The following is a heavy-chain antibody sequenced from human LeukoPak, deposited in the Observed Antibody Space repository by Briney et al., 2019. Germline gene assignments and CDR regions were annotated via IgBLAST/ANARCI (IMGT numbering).Heavy chain of an antibody. CDR2: ISSSSSYI. D-gene: IGHD3-22*01. CDR3: ARGDSSGYYPHYFDY. J-gene: IGHJ4*02. V-gene: IGHV3-21*01. Sequence: GGSLRLSCAASGFTFSSYSMNWVRQAPGKGLEWVSSISSSSSYIYYADLVKGRFTISRDNAKNSLYLQMNSLRAEDTAVYYCARGDSSGYYPHYFDYWGQGTLVTVSS. CDR1: GFTFSSYS.